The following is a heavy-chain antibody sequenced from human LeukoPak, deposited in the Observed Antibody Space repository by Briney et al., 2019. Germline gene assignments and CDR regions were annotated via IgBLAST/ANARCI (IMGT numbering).Heavy chain of an antibody. CDR3: ARGKNVLRYFELDY. CDR2: IIPIFGTA. J-gene: IGHJ4*02. D-gene: IGHD3-9*01. CDR1: GGTFSSYA. V-gene: IGHV1-69*06. Sequence: SVKVSCKASGGTFSSYAISWVRQAPGQGLEWMGGIIPIFGTANYAQKFQGRVTITADISTSTAYMELSSLRSEDTAVYYCARGKNVLRYFELDYWGQGTLVTVSS.